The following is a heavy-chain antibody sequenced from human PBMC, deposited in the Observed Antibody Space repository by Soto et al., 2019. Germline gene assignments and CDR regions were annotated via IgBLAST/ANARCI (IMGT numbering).Heavy chain of an antibody. CDR3: ARRKWELPVAY. CDR1: GFTFSSYS. V-gene: IGHV3-21*01. Sequence: EVQLVESGGGLVKPGGSLRLSCAASGFTFSSYSMNWVRQAPGKGLEWVSSISSSSSYIYYADSVKGRFTISRDNAKNSLYLKMNGLRAEDTAVYSCARRKWELPVAYWGQGPLVTVSS. CDR2: ISSSSSYI. D-gene: IGHD1-26*01. J-gene: IGHJ4*02.